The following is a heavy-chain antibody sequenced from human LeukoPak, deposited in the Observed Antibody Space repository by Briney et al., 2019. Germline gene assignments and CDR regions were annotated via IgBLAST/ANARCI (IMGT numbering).Heavy chain of an antibody. CDR2: ISSSGSTI. D-gene: IGHD3-10*02. CDR1: RFTFSTYS. Sequence: GGSLRLSCAASRFTFSTYSMNWVRQAPGKGLEWVSSISSSGSTIYYADSVKGRFTISRDNAKNSLYLQMNSLRAEDTAVYYCAELGITMIGGVWGKGTTVTISS. CDR3: AELGITMIGGV. V-gene: IGHV3-48*04. J-gene: IGHJ6*04.